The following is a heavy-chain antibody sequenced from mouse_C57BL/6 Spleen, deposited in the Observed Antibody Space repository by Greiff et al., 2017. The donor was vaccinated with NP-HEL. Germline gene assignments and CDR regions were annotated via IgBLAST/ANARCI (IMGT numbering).Heavy chain of an antibody. J-gene: IGHJ3*01. Sequence: QVQLQQPGAELVMPGASVKLSCKASGYTFTSYWMHWVKQRPGQGLEWIGEIDPSDSYTNYNQKFKGKSTWTVDKSASTAYMQLRSLPSEDSAVYYCARRTAQAGFAYWGQGTLVTVSA. CDR2: IDPSDSYT. CDR3: ARRTAQAGFAY. D-gene: IGHD3-2*02. CDR1: GYTFTSYW. V-gene: IGHV1-69*01.